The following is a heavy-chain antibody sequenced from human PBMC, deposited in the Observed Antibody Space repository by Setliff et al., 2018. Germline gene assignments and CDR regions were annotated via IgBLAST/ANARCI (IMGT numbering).Heavy chain of an antibody. Sequence: GGSLRLSCAASGFTFSSYTMNWVRQAPGKGLEWVTAISSRGSTILNADSVKGRFTISRDNAKKSLYLQMNSLRAEDTAVYYCAREPHDSSGPDYWGQGTLVTVS. V-gene: IGHV3-48*04. J-gene: IGHJ4*02. CDR1: GFTFSSYT. CDR2: ISSRGSTI. CDR3: AREPHDSSGPDY. D-gene: IGHD3-22*01.